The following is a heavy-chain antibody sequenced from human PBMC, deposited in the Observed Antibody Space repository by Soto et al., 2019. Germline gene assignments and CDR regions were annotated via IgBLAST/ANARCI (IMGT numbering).Heavy chain of an antibody. J-gene: IGHJ5*02. Sequence: GESLKISCAASGFTFSSYAMSWVRQAPGKGLEWVSAISGSGGSTYYADSVKGRFTISRDNSKNTLYLQMNSLRAEDTAVYYCAKAGADYDFWSGYYRWGRNWFDPWGQGTLVTVSS. CDR1: GFTFSSYA. CDR2: ISGSGGST. D-gene: IGHD3-3*01. CDR3: AKAGADYDFWSGYYRWGRNWFDP. V-gene: IGHV3-23*01.